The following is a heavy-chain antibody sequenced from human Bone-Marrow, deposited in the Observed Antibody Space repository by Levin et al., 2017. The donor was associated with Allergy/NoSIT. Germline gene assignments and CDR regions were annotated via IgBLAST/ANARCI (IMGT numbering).Heavy chain of an antibody. Sequence: TGGSLRLSCAASGFTFSNFWMYWVRQAPGKGLVWVSRINNDGTSTRDADSVKGRFTISRDNARNTLYLQMDSLRVEDTAVYYCTRKPAEVGQDYFDYWGQGILVTVAS. CDR1: GFTFSNFW. CDR3: TRKPAEVGQDYFDY. D-gene: IGHD6-13*01. CDR2: INNDGTST. V-gene: IGHV3-74*01. J-gene: IGHJ4*02.